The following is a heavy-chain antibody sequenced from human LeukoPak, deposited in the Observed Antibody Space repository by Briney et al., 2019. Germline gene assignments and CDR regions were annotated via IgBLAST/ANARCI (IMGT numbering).Heavy chain of an antibody. CDR3: AKRITVVARDAFDI. CDR1: GFXFSSYA. J-gene: IGHJ3*02. D-gene: IGHD6-19*01. CDR2: ISSRAAST. Sequence: PGGSLRLSCVASGFXFSSYAISWVRQAPGKGLEWFSGISSRAASTYYADSVKGRFTISRDNSKNTLYLQMNSLRAEDTAVYYCAKRITVVARDAFDIWGQGTMVTVSS. V-gene: IGHV3-23*01.